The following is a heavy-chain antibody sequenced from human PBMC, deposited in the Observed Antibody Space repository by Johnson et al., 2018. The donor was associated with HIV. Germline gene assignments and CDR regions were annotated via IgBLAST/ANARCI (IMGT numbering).Heavy chain of an antibody. CDR1: GFTLDDYD. J-gene: IGHJ3*02. D-gene: IGHD3-22*01. CDR3: AGGSVVVLLRTEYAFDI. Sequence: VQLVESGGGVVRPGGSLRLSSEASGFTLDDYDMSWVRQVPGKGLEWVSGFYRNGGSTYYADSVKGRFAISRDKSKGTLYLQMNSMRAEDTAVYYCAGGSVVVLLRTEYAFDIWGQGTMVTVSS. CDR2: FYRNGGST. V-gene: IGHV3-20*04.